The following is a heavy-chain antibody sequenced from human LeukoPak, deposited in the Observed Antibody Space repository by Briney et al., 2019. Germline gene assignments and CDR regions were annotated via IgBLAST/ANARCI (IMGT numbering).Heavy chain of an antibody. V-gene: IGHV1-18*01. CDR1: GYTFTNHG. D-gene: IGHD3-10*01. CDR3: ARTPKRFGELYQSADY. J-gene: IGHJ4*02. Sequence: VASVKVSCKASGYTFTNHGITWVRQVPGQGLEWVGWISAYNGNADYAQSFQGRVTMTTDTSTSTAYMELRSLRSDDTGVYYCARTPKRFGELYQSADYWGQGTLVTVSS. CDR2: ISAYNGNA.